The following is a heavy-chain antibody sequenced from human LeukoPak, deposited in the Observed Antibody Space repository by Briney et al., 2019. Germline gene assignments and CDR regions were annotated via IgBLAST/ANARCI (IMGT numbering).Heavy chain of an antibody. V-gene: IGHV3-66*01. Sequence: PGGSLRLSCAASGFTVSSNYMSWVRQAPGKGLEWVAVIYSGGSTYYADSVEGRFTISRDNSKNTLYLQMNSLRAEDTAVYYCASIEYSSSSYYYYYGMDVWGQGTTVTVSS. CDR2: IYSGGST. CDR3: ASIEYSSSSYYYYYGMDV. CDR1: GFTVSSNY. J-gene: IGHJ6*02. D-gene: IGHD6-6*01.